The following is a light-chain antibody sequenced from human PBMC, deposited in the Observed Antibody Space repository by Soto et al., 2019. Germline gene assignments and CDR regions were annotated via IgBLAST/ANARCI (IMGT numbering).Light chain of an antibody. CDR2: KNN. J-gene: IGLJ2*01. CDR3: AAWDDSVSVV. Sequence: QTVVTQPPSVSGTPGQKVTISCSGSSSNIGNNYVYWYQQLPGTAPKLLIYKNNERPSWVPDRFSGSKSGTSASLAISGLRSEDDADYYCAAWDDSVSVVFGGGTKLTVL. V-gene: IGLV1-47*01. CDR1: SSNIGNNY.